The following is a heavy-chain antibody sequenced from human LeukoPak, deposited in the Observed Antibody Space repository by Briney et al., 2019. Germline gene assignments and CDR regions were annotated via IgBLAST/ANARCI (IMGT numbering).Heavy chain of an antibody. Sequence: ASVKVSCKASGHTFTRYGISWVRQAPGQGLEWMGWISVYNGNTNYAQKLQGRVTMTTDTSTSAAYMELRSLRSDDTDVYYCAREDNYDSSGTSFDYWGQGTLVTVSS. V-gene: IGHV1-18*01. D-gene: IGHD3-22*01. CDR1: GHTFTRYG. J-gene: IGHJ4*02. CDR2: ISVYNGNT. CDR3: AREDNYDSSGTSFDY.